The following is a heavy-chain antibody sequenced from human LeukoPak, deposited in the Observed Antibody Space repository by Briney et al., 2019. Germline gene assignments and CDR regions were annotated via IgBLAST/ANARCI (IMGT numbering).Heavy chain of an antibody. CDR2: ISGSGDNT. CDR1: GFTFSSYA. Sequence: GGSLRLSCAASGFTFSSYAMSWVRQAPGKGLECVSGISGSGDNTYYADSVKGRFTISRDNSKNTLYVQVNSLGTEDTAAYYCAKGGYYDSSGSFYFDYWGQGTLVTVSS. D-gene: IGHD3-22*01. J-gene: IGHJ4*02. V-gene: IGHV3-23*01. CDR3: AKGGYYDSSGSFYFDY.